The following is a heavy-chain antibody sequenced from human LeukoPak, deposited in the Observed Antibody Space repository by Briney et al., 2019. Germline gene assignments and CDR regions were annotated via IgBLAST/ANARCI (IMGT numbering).Heavy chain of an antibody. D-gene: IGHD3-22*01. CDR3: ASTYDSSGYYRDAFDI. CDR2: INHSGST. V-gene: IGHV4-34*01. J-gene: IGHJ3*02. CDR1: GGSFSGYY. Sequence: SETLSLTCAVYGGSFSGYYWSWIRQPPGKGLEWIGEINHSGSTNYNPSLKSRVTISVDKSKNQFSLKLSSVTAADTAVYYCASTYDSSGYYRDAFDIWGQGTMVTVSS.